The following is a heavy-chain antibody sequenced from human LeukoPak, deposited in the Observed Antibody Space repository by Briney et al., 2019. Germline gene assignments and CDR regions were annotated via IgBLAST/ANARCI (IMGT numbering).Heavy chain of an antibody. Sequence: PSETLSLTCAVYGGSFSGYYWSWIRQPPGKGLEWIGEINHSGSTNYNPSLKSRVTMSVDTSKNQFSLELSSVTAADTAVYYCARSGWEKAFDYWGQGTLVTVSS. D-gene: IGHD1-26*01. CDR3: ARSGWEKAFDY. CDR2: INHSGST. J-gene: IGHJ4*02. CDR1: GGSFSGYY. V-gene: IGHV4-34*01.